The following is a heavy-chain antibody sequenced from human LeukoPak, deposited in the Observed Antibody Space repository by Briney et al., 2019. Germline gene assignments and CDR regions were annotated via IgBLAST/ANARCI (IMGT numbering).Heavy chain of an antibody. Sequence: GGSLRLSCAASGFTFSSFEMNWVRQAPGKGLEWVSYIRSSGSTIYYAVSVKGRFTISRDNAKNSLYLQMNSLRAEDTAVYYCARETLCSGGSCYHYWGQGTLVTVSS. CDR2: IRSSGSTI. CDR1: GFTFSSFE. CDR3: ARETLCSGGSCYHY. D-gene: IGHD2-15*01. J-gene: IGHJ4*02. V-gene: IGHV3-48*03.